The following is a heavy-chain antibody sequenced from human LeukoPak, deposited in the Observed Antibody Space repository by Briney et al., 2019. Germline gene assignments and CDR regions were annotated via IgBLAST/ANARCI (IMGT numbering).Heavy chain of an antibody. CDR3: AKSSDGSTSFDQ. CDR2: ISGSGGST. V-gene: IGHV3-23*01. CDR1: GFTFSSYA. D-gene: IGHD2-2*01. Sequence: QPGGSLRLSCAASGFTFSSYAMSWVRQAPRKGLEWVSAISGSGGSTYYADSVKGRFTISRDNSKNTLYLQINSLRAEDMALYYCAKSSDGSTSFDQWGQGTLVTVSS. J-gene: IGHJ4*02.